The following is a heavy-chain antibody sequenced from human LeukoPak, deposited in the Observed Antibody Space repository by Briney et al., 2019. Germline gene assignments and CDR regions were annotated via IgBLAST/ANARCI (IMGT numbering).Heavy chain of an antibody. CDR2: IYHSGST. V-gene: IGHV4-38-2*01. CDR3: ARAGYGSGSFGFYFDY. D-gene: IGHD3-10*01. Sequence: SETLSPTCAVSGHFISSGYYWGWLWQPPGKGLVWIGSIYHSGSTYYNPSLKSRVTISLDTSKNQFSLKLSSVTAADTAVYYCARAGYGSGSFGFYFDYWGQGTLVTVS. J-gene: IGHJ4*02. CDR1: GHFISSGYY.